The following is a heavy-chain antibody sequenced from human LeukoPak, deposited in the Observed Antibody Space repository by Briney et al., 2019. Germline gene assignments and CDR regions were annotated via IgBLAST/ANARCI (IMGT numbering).Heavy chain of an antibody. Sequence: ASVKVSCKASGYTFTSYGISWVRQAPGQGLEWMGWISAYNGNTNYAQKLQGRVTMTTDTSTSTAYMELRSLRSDDTAVYYCAWKGSSWYPKIDNWFDPWGQGTLVTVSS. J-gene: IGHJ5*02. CDR1: GYTFTSYG. V-gene: IGHV1-18*01. D-gene: IGHD6-13*01. CDR2: ISAYNGNT. CDR3: AWKGSSWYPKIDNWFDP.